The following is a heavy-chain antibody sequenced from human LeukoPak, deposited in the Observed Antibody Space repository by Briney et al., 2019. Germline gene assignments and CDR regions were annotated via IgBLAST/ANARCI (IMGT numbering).Heavy chain of an antibody. J-gene: IGHJ4*02. CDR3: AREVYFTMVRGPFDY. D-gene: IGHD3-10*01. Sequence: SVKVSCKASGGTFSSYAISWVRQAPGQGLEWMGRIIPFLGVANYAQKFQGRVTITSDKSMTTAYMELSSLRSEDTAVYYCAREVYFTMVRGPFDYWGQGTQVTVSS. CDR1: GGTFSSYA. V-gene: IGHV1-69*04. CDR2: IIPFLGVA.